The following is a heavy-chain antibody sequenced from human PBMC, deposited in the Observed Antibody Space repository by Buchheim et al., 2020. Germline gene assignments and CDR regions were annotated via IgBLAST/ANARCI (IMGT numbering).Heavy chain of an antibody. CDR3: ARDGAKEVVVAATGYYYYGMDV. V-gene: IGHV3-21*01. J-gene: IGHJ6*02. D-gene: IGHD2-15*01. CDR1: GFTFSSYS. Sequence: EVQLVESGGGLVKPGGSLRLSCAASGFTFSSYSMNWVRQAPGKGLEWVSSISSSSSYIYYADSVKGRFTISRDNAKNSLYLQMNSLRAEDTAVYYCARDGAKEVVVAATGYYYYGMDVWGQGTT. CDR2: ISSSSSYI.